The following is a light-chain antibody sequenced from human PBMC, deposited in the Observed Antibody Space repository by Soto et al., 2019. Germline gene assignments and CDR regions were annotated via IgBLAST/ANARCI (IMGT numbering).Light chain of an antibody. J-gene: IGKJ2*01. Sequence: DIQMTQSPSTLSATVGDRVTITCRASQSISSWLALYQQKPGQAPHLLIYDAFSLESGAPSRISGSGCGTEFTLTISSLQPEDGAAYYCQQYHSYPPYTFGQGTKLEIK. V-gene: IGKV1-5*01. CDR2: DAF. CDR3: QQYHSYPPYT. CDR1: QSISSW.